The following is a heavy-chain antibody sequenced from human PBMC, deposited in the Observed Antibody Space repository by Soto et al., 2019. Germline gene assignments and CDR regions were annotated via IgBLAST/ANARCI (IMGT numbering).Heavy chain of an antibody. J-gene: IGHJ4*02. Sequence: EVQLLESGGGLVQPGGSLRLSCAASGFTFSSYAMSGVRQAPGKGLEWVSAISGSGGSTYYADSVKGRFTISRDNSKNTLYLQMNSLRAEDTAVYYCAKRGGRDYYDSSGYYYFDYWGQGTLVTVSS. CDR2: ISGSGGST. V-gene: IGHV3-23*01. CDR1: GFTFSSYA. CDR3: AKRGGRDYYDSSGYYYFDY. D-gene: IGHD3-22*01.